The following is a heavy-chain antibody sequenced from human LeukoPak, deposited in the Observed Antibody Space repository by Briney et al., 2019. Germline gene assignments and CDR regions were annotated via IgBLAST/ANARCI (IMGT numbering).Heavy chain of an antibody. Sequence: GGSLRLSCAASGFTVSSNYMSWVRQAPGKGLEWVSVIYSGGSTYYADSVKGRFTISRDNSKNTLYLQMNSLRAEDTAVYYCAREGVESTSFRGYYYYYYMDVWGKGTTVTVSS. J-gene: IGHJ6*03. CDR1: GFTVSSNY. D-gene: IGHD2-2*01. CDR2: IYSGGST. V-gene: IGHV3-53*01. CDR3: AREGVESTSFRGYYYYYYMDV.